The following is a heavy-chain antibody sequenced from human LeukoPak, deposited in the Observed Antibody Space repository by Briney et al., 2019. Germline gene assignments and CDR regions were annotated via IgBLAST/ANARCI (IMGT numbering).Heavy chain of an antibody. CDR3: ARDAARRVRYFDWLLYRIDAFDI. J-gene: IGHJ3*02. CDR2: ISTYNGNT. CDR1: GYTFINYG. Sequence: ASVKVSCKAFGYTFINYGVSWVRQAPGQGLEWMGWISTYNGNTNYAQKLQGRVTMTTDTSTSTAYMELRSLRSDDTAVYYCARDAARRVRYFDWLLYRIDAFDIWGQGTMATVSS. D-gene: IGHD3-9*01. V-gene: IGHV1-18*01.